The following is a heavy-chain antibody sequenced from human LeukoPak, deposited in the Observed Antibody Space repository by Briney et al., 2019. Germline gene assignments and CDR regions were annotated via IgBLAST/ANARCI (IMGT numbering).Heavy chain of an antibody. J-gene: IGHJ4*02. D-gene: IGHD5-18*01. V-gene: IGHV1-69*04. CDR2: IIPILGIA. CDR3: ARGDVDTAMVNDY. CDR1: GGTFSSYA. Sequence: SVKVSCKASGGTFSSYAISWVRQAPGQGLEWMGRIIPILGIANYAQKFQGRVTITADKSTSTAYMELSSLRSEDTAVYYCARGDVDTAMVNDYWGQGTLVTASS.